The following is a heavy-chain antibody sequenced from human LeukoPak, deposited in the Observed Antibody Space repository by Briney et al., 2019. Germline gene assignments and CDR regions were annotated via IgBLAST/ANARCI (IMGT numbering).Heavy chain of an antibody. Sequence: PSETLSLTCTVSGGSISSSSYYWGWIRQPPGKGLEWIGSIYYSGSTYYNPSLKSRVTISVDTSKNQFSLKLSSVTAADTAVYYCARDLAYYTRKAFDIWGQGTMVTVSS. D-gene: IGHD3-3*01. J-gene: IGHJ3*02. V-gene: IGHV4-39*07. CDR1: GGSISSSSYY. CDR3: ARDLAYYTRKAFDI. CDR2: IYYSGST.